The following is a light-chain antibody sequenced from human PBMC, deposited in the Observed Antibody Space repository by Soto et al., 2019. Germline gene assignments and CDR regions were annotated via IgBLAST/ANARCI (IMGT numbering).Light chain of an antibody. CDR3: QPYNSFSGT. J-gene: IGKJ1*01. V-gene: IGKV1-5*01. CDR2: DAS. CDR1: QTISSW. Sequence: DIQMTPSPSTLSASVGDRVTITCRASQTISSWLAWYQQKPGKAPKLLIYDASSLESGVPSRFSGRGSGTQFTLTISSLQPDDFATYYCQPYNSFSGTFGPGTKVDIK.